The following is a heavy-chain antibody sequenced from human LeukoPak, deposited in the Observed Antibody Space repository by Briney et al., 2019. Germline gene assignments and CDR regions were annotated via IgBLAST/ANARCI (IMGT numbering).Heavy chain of an antibody. D-gene: IGHD2-15*01. V-gene: IGHV1-46*01. J-gene: IGHJ3*02. CDR2: INLSAGST. Sequence: ASVKVSCKASGYTFSSYYIHWVRQAPGQGLAWMGIINLSAGSTSYAQRFQGRVTMTEDTSTDTAYMELTSLRSGDTAVYYCATAIVVVVASTAAFDIWGQGTMVTVSS. CDR3: ATAIVVVVASTAAFDI. CDR1: GYTFSSYY.